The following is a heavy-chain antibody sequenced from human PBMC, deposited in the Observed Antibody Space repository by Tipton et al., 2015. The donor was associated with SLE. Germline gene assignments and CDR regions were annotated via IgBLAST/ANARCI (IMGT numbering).Heavy chain of an antibody. CDR3: ARDRYDSSGYRYFDY. V-gene: IGHV3-11*04. CDR1: GFTFSDYY. D-gene: IGHD3-22*01. Sequence: SLRLSCAASGFTFSDYYMSWIRQAPGKGLEWVSYISTSGSTIYYADSVKGRFTISRDNAKNSLYLQMNSLRAEDTAVYYYARDRYDSSGYRYFDYWGQGTLVTVSS. J-gene: IGHJ4*02. CDR2: ISTSGSTI.